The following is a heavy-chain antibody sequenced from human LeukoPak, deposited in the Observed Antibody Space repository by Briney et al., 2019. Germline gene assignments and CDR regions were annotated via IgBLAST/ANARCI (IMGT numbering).Heavy chain of an antibody. CDR2: ISGSGGTT. V-gene: IGHV3-23*01. CDR3: VIRGSSGYLGT. Sequence: GGSLRLSCAASGFTFSRYAMTWVRQAPGKGLELVSTISGSGGTTNYADSVKGRFTISRDNSKNTLYLHMNGPRVEDTAVYYCVIRGSSGYLGTWGQGTLVTVSS. CDR1: GFTFSRYA. D-gene: IGHD3-22*01. J-gene: IGHJ5*02.